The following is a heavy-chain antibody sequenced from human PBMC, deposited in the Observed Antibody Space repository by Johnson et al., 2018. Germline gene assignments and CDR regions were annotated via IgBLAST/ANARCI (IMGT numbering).Heavy chain of an antibody. V-gene: IGHV1-69*01. CDR3: AKAPVGWLGEGAEYFQH. Sequence: QVQLVQSGAEVKKXGSSXKVXCKASGGTFSSYAISWVRQAPGQGLEWMGGIIPIFGTANYAQKFQGRVTITADESTSTAYMELSSLRAEDTALYYCAKAPVGWLGEGAEYFQHWGQGTLVTVSS. CDR2: IIPIFGTA. CDR1: GGTFSSYA. D-gene: IGHD3-3*01. J-gene: IGHJ1*01.